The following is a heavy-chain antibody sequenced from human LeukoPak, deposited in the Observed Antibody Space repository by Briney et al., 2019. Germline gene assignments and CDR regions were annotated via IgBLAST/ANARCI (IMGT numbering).Heavy chain of an antibody. CDR2: INHSGST. J-gene: IGHJ4*02. CDR3: ARRLSFYDY. CDR1: GGSFSGYY. D-gene: IGHD2/OR15-2a*01. V-gene: IGHV4-34*01. Sequence: SETLSLTCAVYGGSFSGYYWSWIRQPPGKGLEWIGEINHSGSTNYNPSLKSRVTISVDTSKNQFSLKLSSVTAADTAMYYCARRLSFYDYWGQGTLVTVSS.